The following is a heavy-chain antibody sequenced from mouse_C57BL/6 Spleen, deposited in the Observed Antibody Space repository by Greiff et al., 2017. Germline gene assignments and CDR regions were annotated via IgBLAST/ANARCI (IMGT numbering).Heavy chain of an antibody. V-gene: IGHV1-53*01. CDR3: ARGAVLRYHWYFDV. Sequence: QVQLQQPGTELVKPGASVKLSCKASGYTFTSYWMHWVKQRPGQGLEWIGNINPSNGGTNYNEKFKSKATLTVDKSSSTAYMQLSSLTSEDSAVYYCARGAVLRYHWYFDVGGTGTTVTVSS. J-gene: IGHJ1*03. CDR1: GYTFTSYW. CDR2: INPSNGGT. D-gene: IGHD1-1*01.